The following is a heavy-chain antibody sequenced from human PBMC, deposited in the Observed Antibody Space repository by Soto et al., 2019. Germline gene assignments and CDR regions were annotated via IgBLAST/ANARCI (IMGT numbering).Heavy chain of an antibody. Sequence: QVQLVQSGAEVKKPGASVKVSCKASGDTCTEYYIHWVRQAPGQGLEWMGTVNPSGGHTTYAQHFLGRMTMTRDTSTSTPYMELTSLTSEDTAVYYCARGGHVVVVTAALDYWGQGTLVTVSS. D-gene: IGHD2-21*02. CDR2: VNPSGGHT. J-gene: IGHJ4*02. V-gene: IGHV1-46*01. CDR3: ARGGHVVVVTAALDY. CDR1: GDTCTEYY.